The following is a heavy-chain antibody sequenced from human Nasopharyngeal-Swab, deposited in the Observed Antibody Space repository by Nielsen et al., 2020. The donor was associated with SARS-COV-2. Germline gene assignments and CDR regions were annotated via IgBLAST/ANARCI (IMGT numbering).Heavy chain of an antibody. D-gene: IGHD3-9*01. CDR3: ARDAFDDILTGYYYYFDY. CDR1: GFTFSSYE. J-gene: IGHJ4*02. CDR2: ISSSGSTI. V-gene: IGHV3-48*03. Sequence: GGSLRLSCAASGFTFSSYEMNWVRQAPGKGLEWVSYISSSGSTIYYADSVKGQFTISRDNAKNSLYLQMNSLRAEDTAVYYCARDAFDDILTGYYYYFDYWGQGTLVTVSS.